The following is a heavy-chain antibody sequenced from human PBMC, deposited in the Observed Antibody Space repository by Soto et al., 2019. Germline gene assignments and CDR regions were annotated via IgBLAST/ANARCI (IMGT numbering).Heavy chain of an antibody. CDR1: GFTFDDYA. CDR2: ISWNSGSI. V-gene: IGHV3-9*01. J-gene: IGHJ3*02. CDR3: AKDIFGELDHDAFDI. Sequence: GGSLRLSCAASGFTFDDYAMHWVRQAPGKGLEWVSGISWNSGSIGYADSVKGRFTISRDNAKNSLYLQMNSLRAEDTALYYCAKDIFGELDHDAFDIWGQGTMVTVSS. D-gene: IGHD3-10*01.